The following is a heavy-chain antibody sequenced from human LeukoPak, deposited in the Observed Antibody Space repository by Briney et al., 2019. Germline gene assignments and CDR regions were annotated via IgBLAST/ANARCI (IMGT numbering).Heavy chain of an antibody. CDR3: AKVITIFGVVITYYFDY. Sequence: PGGSLRLSCAASGFTFSSYAMSWVRQAPGKGLEWVSAISGSGGSTYYADSVKGRFTISRDNSKNTLYLQMNSLRAEDTAVYYCAKVITIFGVVITYYFDYWGQGTLVTVSS. CDR1: GFTFSSYA. D-gene: IGHD3-3*01. CDR2: ISGSGGST. V-gene: IGHV3-23*01. J-gene: IGHJ4*02.